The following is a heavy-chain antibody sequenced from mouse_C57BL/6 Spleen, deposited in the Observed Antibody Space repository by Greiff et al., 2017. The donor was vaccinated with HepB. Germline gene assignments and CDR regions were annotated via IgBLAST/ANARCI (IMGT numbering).Heavy chain of an antibody. CDR1: GYAFTNYL. CDR3: ARSEILMLDGSAWFAY. CDR2: INPGSGGT. V-gene: IGHV1-54*01. Sequence: QVHVKQSGAELVRPGTSVKVSCKASGYAFTNYLIEWVKQRPGQGLEWIGVINPGSGGTNYNEKFKGKATLTADKSSSTAYIQLSSLTSEDSAVYFCARSEILMLDGSAWFAYWGQGTLVTVSA. J-gene: IGHJ3*01. D-gene: IGHD2-3*01.